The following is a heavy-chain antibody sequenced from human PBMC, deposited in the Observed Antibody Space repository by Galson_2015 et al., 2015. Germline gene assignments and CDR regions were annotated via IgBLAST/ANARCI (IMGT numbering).Heavy chain of an antibody. CDR2: IKQDGSDK. J-gene: IGHJ4*02. Sequence: SLRLSCAASGFTFSSYWMTWVRQAPGKGPEWVANIKQDGSDKYYVDSVKGRFTISRDNAKNSLYLQMNSLRAEDTAVYYCARLSAYREIDYWGQGTLVTVSS. CDR1: GFTFSSYW. V-gene: IGHV3-7*01. D-gene: IGHD3-16*01. CDR3: ARLSAYREIDY.